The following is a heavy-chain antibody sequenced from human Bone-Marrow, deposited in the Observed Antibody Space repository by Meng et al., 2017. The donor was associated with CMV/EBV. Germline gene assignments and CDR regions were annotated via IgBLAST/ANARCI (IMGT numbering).Heavy chain of an antibody. J-gene: IGHJ6*02. Sequence: ASVKVSCKASGYRFTSYGISWVRQAPGQGLEWMGWISGFDGHTNDAQQFQGRVIMTTDTSTSTAYMELRSLRSDDTAVYYCARGDDYGYAFHYYYGMDVWGQGPTVPVSS. CDR3: ARGDDYGYAFHYYYGMDV. V-gene: IGHV1-18*01. D-gene: IGHD4/OR15-4a*01. CDR2: ISGFDGHT. CDR1: GYRFTSYG.